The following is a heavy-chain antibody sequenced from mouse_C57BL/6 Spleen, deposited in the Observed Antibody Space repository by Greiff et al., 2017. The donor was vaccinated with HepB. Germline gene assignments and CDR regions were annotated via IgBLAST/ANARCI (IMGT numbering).Heavy chain of an antibody. V-gene: IGHV1-59*01. CDR2: IDPSDSYT. CDR1: GYTFTSYW. J-gene: IGHJ4*01. Sequence: VQLQQPGAELVRPGTSVKLSCKASGYTFTSYWMHWVKQRPGQGLEWIGVIDPSDSYTNYNQKFKGKATLTVDTSSSTAYMQLSSLTSEDSAVYYCARLATMVYYAMDYWGQGTSVTVSS. D-gene: IGHD2-1*01. CDR3: ARLATMVYYAMDY.